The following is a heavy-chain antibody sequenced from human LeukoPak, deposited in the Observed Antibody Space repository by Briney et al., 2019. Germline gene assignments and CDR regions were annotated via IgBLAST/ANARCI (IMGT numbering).Heavy chain of an antibody. CDR2: ISSGSSYR. V-gene: IGHV3-21*01. CDR3: AGSDTIFYSPREWDYWYFDL. D-gene: IGHD3-3*01. CDR1: GVSFSRYS. J-gene: IGHJ2*01. Sequence: GGSLRLSCVVSGVSFSRYSMNWVRHAPRKGLQWVSSISSGSSYRYYADSAKGRCTTSTDNTKNTLYLHINSLRAEDTAVYYFAGSDTIFYSPREWDYWYFDLWGRGTVLPV.